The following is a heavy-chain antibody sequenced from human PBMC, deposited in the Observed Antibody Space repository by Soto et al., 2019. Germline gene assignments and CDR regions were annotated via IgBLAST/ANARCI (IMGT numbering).Heavy chain of an antibody. J-gene: IGHJ4*02. D-gene: IGHD3-9*01. CDR3: ARGPLSHFDWFRVPAFDY. V-gene: IGHV4-34*01. CDR1: GGSFSGYY. Sequence: PSETLSLTCAVYGGSFSGYYWSWIRQPPGKGLEWIGEINHSGSTNYNPSLKSRVTISVDTSKNQFSLKLSSVTAADTAVYYCARGPLSHFDWFRVPAFDYWGQGTLVTVSS. CDR2: INHSGST.